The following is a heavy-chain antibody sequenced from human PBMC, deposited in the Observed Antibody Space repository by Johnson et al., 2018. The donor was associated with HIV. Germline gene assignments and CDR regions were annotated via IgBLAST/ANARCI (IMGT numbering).Heavy chain of an antibody. CDR3: ARGRKDIGAADGLDNDAFDM. V-gene: IGHV3-30*02. D-gene: IGHD6-13*01. J-gene: IGHJ3*02. CDR2: IRYDGSNK. Sequence: VQLVESGGGVVQPGGSLRLSCAASGFTFSSYGMHWVRQAPGKGLEWVAFIRYDGSNKYYADSVKGRFTISRDNSKNTLYLQMDSLRPDDTALYYCARGRKDIGAADGLDNDAFDMWGQGTLVTISS. CDR1: GFTFSSYG.